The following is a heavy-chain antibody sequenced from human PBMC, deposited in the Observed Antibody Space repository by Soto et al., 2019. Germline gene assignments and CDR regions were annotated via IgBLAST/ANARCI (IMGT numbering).Heavy chain of an antibody. Sequence: QVQLVESGGSVVQPGGSLRLSCAASGFMFSGYGMHWIRQAPGKGLEWVAVVSHDGVDNYYGDSVMGRCTVSRDDSKNTLFLQIDRVTADDSGVYYCAKLIGGVKASGGTGNWIDPWGQGTLVTVSS. CDR3: AKLIGGVKASGGTGNWIDP. CDR1: GFMFSGYG. J-gene: IGHJ5*02. V-gene: IGHV3-30*18. CDR2: VSHDGVDN. D-gene: IGHD2-15*01.